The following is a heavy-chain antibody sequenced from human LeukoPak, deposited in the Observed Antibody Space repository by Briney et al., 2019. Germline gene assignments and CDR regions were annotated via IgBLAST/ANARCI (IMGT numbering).Heavy chain of an antibody. CDR3: ARSYSSGWYYFDY. CDR1: GGSISSYY. J-gene: IGHJ4*02. D-gene: IGHD6-19*01. CDR2: IYYSGST. Sequence: SETLSLTRTVSGGSISSYYWSWIRQPPGKGLEWIGYIYYSGSTNYNPSLKSRVTISVDTSKNQFSLKLSSVTAADTAVYYCARSYSSGWYYFDYWGQGTLVTVSS. V-gene: IGHV4-59*01.